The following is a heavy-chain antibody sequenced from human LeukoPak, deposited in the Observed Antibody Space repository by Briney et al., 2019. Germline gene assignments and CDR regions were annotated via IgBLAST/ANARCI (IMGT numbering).Heavy chain of an antibody. CDR1: GFTFSSYA. D-gene: IGHD6-19*01. CDR2: ISSNGGST. CDR3: ARDQGAVAGLFDY. J-gene: IGHJ4*02. V-gene: IGHV3-64*01. Sequence: GGSLRLSCAASGFTFSSYAMHWVRQAPGKGLEYVSAISSNGGSTYYANSVKGRFTISRDNSKNTLYLQMGSLRAEDMAVYYCARDQGAVAGLFDYWGQGTLVTVSS.